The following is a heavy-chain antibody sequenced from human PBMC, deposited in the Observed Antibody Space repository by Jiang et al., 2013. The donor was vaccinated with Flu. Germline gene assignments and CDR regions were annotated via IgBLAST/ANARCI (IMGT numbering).Heavy chain of an antibody. CDR2: IYWNDDI. Sequence: LTQTLTMTCTFSGFSLKTSGVGVGWIRQPPGKALEWLGHIYWNDDIRYSPSLRNRLTIAKDTSKNQVFLMMTNMDPVDTGTYYCAHSAQNYDWGNRFDPWGPGTQVIVSS. CDR1: GFSLKTSGVG. D-gene: IGHD3-16*01. CDR3: AHSAQNYDWGNRFDP. J-gene: IGHJ5*02. V-gene: IGHV2-5*01.